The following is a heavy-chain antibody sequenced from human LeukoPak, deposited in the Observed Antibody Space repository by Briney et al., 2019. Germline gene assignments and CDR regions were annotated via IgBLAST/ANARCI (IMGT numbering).Heavy chain of an antibody. CDR1: GFSFSGHW. J-gene: IGHJ4*02. D-gene: IGHD6-6*01. CDR3: ARGPNSNWSGLDF. V-gene: IGHV3-74*01. Sequence: GGSLRLSCTASGFSFSGHWMHWARQLPGKGLVWVSRISPTGSTTSYADSVKGRFTVSRDNAKNTLYLQVNNLRAEDTAVYYCARGPNSNWSGLDFWGQGTLLAVSS. CDR2: ISPTGSTT.